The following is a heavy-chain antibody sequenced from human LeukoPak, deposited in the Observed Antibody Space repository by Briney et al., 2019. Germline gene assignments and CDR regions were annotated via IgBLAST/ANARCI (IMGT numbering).Heavy chain of an antibody. J-gene: IGHJ4*02. CDR1: VDSFSDHY. D-gene: IGHD2-2*01. V-gene: IGHV4-34*01. CDR2: IHHSGST. CDR3: ARSPATSWSNFDY. Sequence: SETLSLTCAVYVDSFSDHYWTWIRQPPGKGLEWIREIHHSGSTNYRLSLKSRVSMSVDRSKNQFSLKLTSVTAADTAVYYCARSPATSWSNFDYWGQGTLVTVSS.